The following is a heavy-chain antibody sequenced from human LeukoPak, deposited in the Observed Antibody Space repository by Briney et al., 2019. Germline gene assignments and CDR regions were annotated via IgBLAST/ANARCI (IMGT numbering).Heavy chain of an antibody. D-gene: IGHD4-17*01. CDR3: ARAPVTKTPPYYYYYTDV. J-gene: IGHJ6*03. V-gene: IGHV3-48*02. CDR2: ISSSGDTI. Sequence: GGSLGLSCAASGFTFSSYSMSWVRQTPEKGLEWVSFISSSGDTIYDADSVKGRFTISRDNGKNSLYLQMSSLRDGDTAVYYCARAPVTKTPPYYYYYTDVWGKGTTVTVSS. CDR1: GFTFSSYS.